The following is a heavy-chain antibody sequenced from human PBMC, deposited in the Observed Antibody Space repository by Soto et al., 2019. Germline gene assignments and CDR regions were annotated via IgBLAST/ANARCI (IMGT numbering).Heavy chain of an antibody. Sequence: PSETLSLTCTVSGASVSSGDHSWSWIRQPPGKGLDWIGYIYDTGSTKYNPSLKSRVTMSLDTSTNQFSLKLNSVTAAATAVYYCASTSVIARKWFAPWGQGTLVTVSS. CDR2: IYDTGST. CDR3: ASTSVIARKWFAP. J-gene: IGHJ5*02. V-gene: IGHV4-61*08. D-gene: IGHD2-21*01. CDR1: GASVSSGDHS.